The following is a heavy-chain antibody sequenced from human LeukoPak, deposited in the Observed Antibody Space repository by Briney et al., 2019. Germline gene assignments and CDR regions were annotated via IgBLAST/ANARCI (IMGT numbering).Heavy chain of an antibody. D-gene: IGHD6-13*01. V-gene: IGHV3-23*01. CDR2: ISGSGGST. CDR3: AKVPMGVAARSNY. J-gene: IGHJ4*02. Sequence: HPGGSLRLSCAASGFTFSSYAMSGVRQAPGKGLEWVSAISGSGGSTYYADSVKGRFTISRDNSKNTLYLQMNSLRAEDTAVYYCAKVPMGVAARSNYWGQGTLVTVSS. CDR1: GFTFSSYA.